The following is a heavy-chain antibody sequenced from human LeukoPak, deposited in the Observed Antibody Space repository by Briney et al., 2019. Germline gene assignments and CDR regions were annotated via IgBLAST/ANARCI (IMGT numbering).Heavy chain of an antibody. V-gene: IGHV4-59*08. CDR3: ARQIRYSGYDYAFDS. J-gene: IGHJ3*02. CDR2: IYYSGST. D-gene: IGHD5-12*01. CDR1: GGSISSYY. Sequence: SETLSLTCTVSGGSISSYYWSWIRQPPGKGLEWIGYIYYSGSTNYNPSLKSRVTISVDTSKNQFSLKLSSVTAADTAVYYCARQIRYSGYDYAFDSWGQGTMVTVSS.